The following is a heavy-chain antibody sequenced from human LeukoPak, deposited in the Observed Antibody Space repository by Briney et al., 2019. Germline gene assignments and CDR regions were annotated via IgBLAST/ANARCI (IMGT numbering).Heavy chain of an antibody. CDR3: AKDSSTMIVYMDV. V-gene: IGHV3-9*01. CDR2: INGDGSST. J-gene: IGHJ6*03. D-gene: IGHD3-22*01. CDR1: GFSFGDYA. Sequence: GRSLRLSCAASGFSFGDYAMHWVRQAPGKGLEWVSRINGDGSSTSYADSVKGRFTISRDNSKNTLYLQMNSLRAEDTAVYYCAKDSSTMIVYMDVWGKGTTVTVSS.